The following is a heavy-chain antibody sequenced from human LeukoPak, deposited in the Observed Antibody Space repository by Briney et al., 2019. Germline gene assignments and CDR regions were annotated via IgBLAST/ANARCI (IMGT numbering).Heavy chain of an antibody. CDR3: AKVMGYGSGSYYLSPGFDY. J-gene: IGHJ4*02. CDR2: ISGSGGST. V-gene: IGHV3-23*01. D-gene: IGHD3-10*01. CDR1: GFTFSSYA. Sequence: SGGSLRLSCAASGFTFSSYAMSWVRQAPGKGLERVSAISGSGGSTYYADSVKGRFTISRDNSKNTLYLQMNSLRAEDTAVYYCAKVMGYGSGSYYLSPGFDYWGQGTLVTVSS.